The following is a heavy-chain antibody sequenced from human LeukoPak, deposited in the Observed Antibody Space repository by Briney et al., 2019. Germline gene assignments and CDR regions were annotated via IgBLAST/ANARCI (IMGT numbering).Heavy chain of an antibody. D-gene: IGHD1-26*01. Sequence: PGGSLRLSCVASGFTFSTYAMSWVRQAPGKGLEWFSLISNSGGSTYYADSVEGRFTISRDNSKNTLYLQMNSLRAEDSAVYYCAKLISGSYYYYYGLDVWGQGTTVTVSS. V-gene: IGHV3-23*01. CDR3: AKLISGSYYYYYGLDV. J-gene: IGHJ6*02. CDR1: GFTFSTYA. CDR2: ISNSGGST.